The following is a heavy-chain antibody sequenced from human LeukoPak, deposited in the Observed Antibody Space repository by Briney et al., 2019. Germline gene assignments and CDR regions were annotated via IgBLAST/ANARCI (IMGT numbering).Heavy chain of an antibody. CDR2: ISSSSSTI. CDR1: GFTFSSYS. J-gene: IGHJ4*02. Sequence: GGSLRLSCAASGFTFSSYSMNWVRQAPGEGLERVSYISSSSSTIYYADSVKGRFTISRDNAKNSLFLQMNSLRAEDTAVYYCARESGTYTPPDSWGQGTLVIVSS. D-gene: IGHD3-16*01. CDR3: ARESGTYTPPDS. V-gene: IGHV3-48*01.